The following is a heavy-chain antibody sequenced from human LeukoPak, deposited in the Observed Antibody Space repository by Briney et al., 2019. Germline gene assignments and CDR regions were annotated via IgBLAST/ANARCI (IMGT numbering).Heavy chain of an antibody. CDR1: GGSFSGYY. CDR3: ARVIVEATTY. Sequence: SETLSLTCAVYGGSFSGYYWSWIRQPPGKGLEWIGEINHSGSTNYNPSLKSRVTISVDTSKNQFSLKLSSVTAADTAVYYCARVIVEATTYWGQGTLVTVSS. V-gene: IGHV4-34*01. J-gene: IGHJ4*02. CDR2: INHSGST. D-gene: IGHD1-26*01.